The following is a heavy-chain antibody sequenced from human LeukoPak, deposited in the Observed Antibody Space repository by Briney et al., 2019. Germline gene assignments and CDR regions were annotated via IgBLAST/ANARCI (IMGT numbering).Heavy chain of an antibody. CDR2: IYYSGST. Sequence: SETLSLTCTVSGGSISSYYWSWIRQPPGKGLEWRGHIYYSGSTNYNPSLKSRVTISVDTSKNQFSLKLSSVTAADTAVYYCARHGWGYYGSGSYFSFDYWGQGTLVTVSS. J-gene: IGHJ4*02. CDR1: GGSISSYY. V-gene: IGHV4-59*08. D-gene: IGHD3-10*01. CDR3: ARHGWGYYGSGSYFSFDY.